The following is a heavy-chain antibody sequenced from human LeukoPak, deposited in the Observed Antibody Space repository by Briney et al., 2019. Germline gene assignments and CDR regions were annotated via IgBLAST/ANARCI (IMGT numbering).Heavy chain of an antibody. CDR1: GFTFSTYA. D-gene: IGHD3-10*01. CDR2: ISGGGSGT. V-gene: IGHV3-23*01. J-gene: IGHJ6*04. Sequence: GASLRLSCSASGFTFSTYAMTWVRQAPGKGLEWVSAISGGGSGTYYVDSVKGRFTISRDNSKNTLYLQMNSLRAEDTAVYYCMGAGRITMVRGVMSGMDVWGKGTTVTVSS. CDR3: MGAGRITMVRGVMSGMDV.